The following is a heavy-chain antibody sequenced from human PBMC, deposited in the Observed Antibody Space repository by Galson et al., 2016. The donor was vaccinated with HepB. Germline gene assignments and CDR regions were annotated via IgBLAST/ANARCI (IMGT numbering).Heavy chain of an antibody. CDR2: MNPGNGNV. J-gene: IGHJ4*02. CDR3: ATVGGDYDFWSGPEI. D-gene: IGHD3-3*01. CDR1: GYGFRGYA. Sequence: SVKVSCKVSGYGFRGYAMHWVRQAPGQRLEWMGWMNPGNGNVKYSQRLQGRVAITRDTSASTVYMEVSSLTSDDTAVYYCATVGGDYDFWSGPEIWGQGTLVTVSS. V-gene: IGHV1-3*01.